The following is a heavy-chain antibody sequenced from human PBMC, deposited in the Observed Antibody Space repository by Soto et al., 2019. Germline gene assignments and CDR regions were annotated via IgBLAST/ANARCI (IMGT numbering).Heavy chain of an antibody. CDR2: ISHDGSQR. V-gene: IGHV3-30*18. D-gene: IGHD3-3*01. Sequence: QVQLVESGGGVDQPGRSRRLSCAASGFTFKNYGMFWVWQAPGTGLEWVALISHDGSQRFYADSVKGRFTISRDDSKNTVSLQMNSLRAEDTAIYYCAKRITISGYGDYYYYGMDVWGQGTTVIVSS. CDR1: GFTFKNYG. CDR3: AKRITISGYGDYYYYGMDV. J-gene: IGHJ6*02.